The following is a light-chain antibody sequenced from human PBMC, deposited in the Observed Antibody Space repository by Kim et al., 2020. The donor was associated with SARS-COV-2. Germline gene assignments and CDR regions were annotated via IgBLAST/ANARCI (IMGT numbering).Light chain of an antibody. CDR1: TNNVGNRG. CDR2: RDN. Sequence: SQPATRTCTGNTNNVGNRGAAWLQQFQGHPPRFLSYRDNTRPSGISQRFSASRSGTTASLTITGVQPEDEADYYCSAWDSSLSAWVFGGGTQLTVL. V-gene: IGLV10-54*04. CDR3: SAWDSSLSAWV. J-gene: IGLJ3*02.